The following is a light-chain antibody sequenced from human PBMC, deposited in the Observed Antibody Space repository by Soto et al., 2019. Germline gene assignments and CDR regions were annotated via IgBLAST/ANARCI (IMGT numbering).Light chain of an antibody. CDR1: QGISSY. CDR3: QQYCSYLT. Sequence: AIRMTQSPSSLSASTGDRVTITCRASQGISSYLAWYQQKPGKAPKLLFYAASTLQSGVPSRFSGSGSGTDFTLTISCLHAEDSATYYCQQYCSYLTFGQGTKVEIK. CDR2: AAS. J-gene: IGKJ1*01. V-gene: IGKV1-8*01.